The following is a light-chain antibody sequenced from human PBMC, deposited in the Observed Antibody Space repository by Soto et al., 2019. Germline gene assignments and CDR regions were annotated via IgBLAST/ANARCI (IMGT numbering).Light chain of an antibody. Sequence: EIVLTQSPGTLSLSPGERATLSCRASQSVSNNYLAWYQQKPGQAPRLLISGAPNRATGIPDRFSGSGSGTDFTLAISRLEPEDFAVYYCQQYGTSPFTFGPGTRVDLK. V-gene: IGKV3-20*01. CDR1: QSVSNNY. CDR3: QQYGTSPFT. J-gene: IGKJ3*01. CDR2: GAP.